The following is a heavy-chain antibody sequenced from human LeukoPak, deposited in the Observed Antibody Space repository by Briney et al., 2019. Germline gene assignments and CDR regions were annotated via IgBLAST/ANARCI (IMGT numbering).Heavy chain of an antibody. V-gene: IGHV4-34*01. CDR1: GGSFSGYY. Sequence: SETLSLTCAVHGGSFSGYYWSWIRQPPGKGLEWIGSIYYSGSTYYNPSLKSRVTISVDTSKNQFSLKLSSVTAADTAVYYCARLGSGYDFDYWGQGTLVTVSS. J-gene: IGHJ4*02. CDR2: IYYSGST. CDR3: ARLGSGYDFDY. D-gene: IGHD5-12*01.